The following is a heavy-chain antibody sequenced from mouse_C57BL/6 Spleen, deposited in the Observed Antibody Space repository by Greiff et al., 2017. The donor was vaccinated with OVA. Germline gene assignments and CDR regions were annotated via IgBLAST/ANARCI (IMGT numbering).Heavy chain of an antibody. CDR2: FTMYSDAT. D-gene: IGHD2-4*01. J-gene: IGHJ4*01. CDR3: ARSGYDYDGPMDY. Sequence: LQQSGAELVRPGSSVKLSCKDSYFAFTASSMHWVKQRPGHGLEWIGSFTMYSDATESSENFNGKATLTANTSTSTSYMERSSLTSRASAVYSCARSGYDYDGPMDYWGQGTSVTVSS. V-gene: IGHV1-49*01. CDR1: YFAFTASS.